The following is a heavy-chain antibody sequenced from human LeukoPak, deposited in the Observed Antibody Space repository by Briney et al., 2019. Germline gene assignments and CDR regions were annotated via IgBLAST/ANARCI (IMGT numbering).Heavy chain of an antibody. Sequence: TSSETLPLTCTVSGGSISSNRYDWGRIRQPPGKGLDWLGSIYYSVSTYYTPSLQSRVTISVDTSKNQFSLNLSSVTAPDMAGYYCARQQLRYFDWLIPYPYFDYWGEGNLVTVSS. CDR3: ARQQLRYFDWLIPYPYFDY. V-gene: IGHV4-39*01. CDR2: IYYSVST. J-gene: IGHJ4*02. CDR1: GGSISSNRYD. D-gene: IGHD3-9*01.